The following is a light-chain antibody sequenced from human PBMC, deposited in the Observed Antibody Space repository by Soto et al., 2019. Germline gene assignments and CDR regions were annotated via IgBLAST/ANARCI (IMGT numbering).Light chain of an antibody. CDR2: DAS. V-gene: IGKV3-11*01. CDR3: QQRSNWPPSLT. J-gene: IGKJ4*01. Sequence: EIVLTQSPAPLSLSPGERATLSCRASQSVSSYLAWYQQKPGQAPRLLIYDASNRATGIPARFSGSGSGTDLTLTISSLEPEDFAVYYCQQRSNWPPSLTFGGGTKVEIK. CDR1: QSVSSY.